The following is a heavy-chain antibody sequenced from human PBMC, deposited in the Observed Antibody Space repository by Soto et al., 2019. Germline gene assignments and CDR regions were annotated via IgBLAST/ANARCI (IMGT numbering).Heavy chain of an antibody. V-gene: IGHV1-18*01. CDR3: ARALGYSGYAGMDV. D-gene: IGHD5-12*01. J-gene: IGHJ6*02. CDR1: GYTFTIYG. Sequence: QVQLVQSGGEVKKPGASVKVSCKASGYTFTIYGINWVRQAPGQGLEWMGWISPDNGNTNYAQKLQGRVTMTTDTSTSTAYMELRSLRSDDTAVYYCARALGYSGYAGMDVWGQGITVTVSS. CDR2: ISPDNGNT.